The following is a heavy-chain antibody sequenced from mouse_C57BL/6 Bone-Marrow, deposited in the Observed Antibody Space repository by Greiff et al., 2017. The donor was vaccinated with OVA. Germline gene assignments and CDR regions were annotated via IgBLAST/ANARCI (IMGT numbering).Heavy chain of an antibody. V-gene: IGHV10-1*01. D-gene: IGHD6-1*01. CDR1: GFSFNTYA. CDR2: IRSKSNNYAT. CDR3: VRHRFNPYAMDY. J-gene: IGHJ4*01. Sequence: EVQVVESGGGLVQPKGSLKLSCAASGFSFNTYAMNWVRQAPGKGLEWVARIRSKSNNYATYYADSVKDRFTISRDDSESMLYLQMNNLKTEDTAMYYCVRHRFNPYAMDYWGQGTSVTVSS.